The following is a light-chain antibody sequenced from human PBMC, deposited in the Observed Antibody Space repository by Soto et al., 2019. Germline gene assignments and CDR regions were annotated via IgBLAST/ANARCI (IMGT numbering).Light chain of an antibody. V-gene: IGLV2-23*02. CDR3: CSYAGSSTSPYV. CDR1: SSDVGSYNL. Sequence: QSVLTQPASVSGSPGQSITISCTGTSSDVGSYNLVSWYQHHPGKAPKLMIYEVSKRPSGVSNRFSGSKSGNTASLTISGLQAEDEAVYYCCSYAGSSTSPYVFGTRTKVTVL. CDR2: EVS. J-gene: IGLJ1*01.